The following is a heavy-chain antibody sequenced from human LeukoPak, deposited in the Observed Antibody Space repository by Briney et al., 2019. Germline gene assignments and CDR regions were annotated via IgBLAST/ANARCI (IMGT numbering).Heavy chain of an antibody. CDR2: ISSSSSYI. CDR1: GFTFSSYS. J-gene: IGHJ4*02. V-gene: IGHV3-21*01. CDR3: ARDVPSGWYAY. Sequence: GGSLRLSCAASGFTFSSYSRNGVRQAPGKGLEGVSSISSSSSYIYYADSVKGRFTISRDNAKNSLYLQMNSLRAEDTAVYYCARDVPSGWYAYWGQGTLVTVSS. D-gene: IGHD6-19*01.